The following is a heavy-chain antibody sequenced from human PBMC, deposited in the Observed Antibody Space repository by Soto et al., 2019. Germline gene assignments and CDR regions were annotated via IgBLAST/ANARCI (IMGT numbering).Heavy chain of an antibody. V-gene: IGHV4-4*02. CDR3: ARADDSSGYADY. CDR1: GGSISSNNW. Sequence: QVQLQESGPGLVKASGTLSLTCTVSGGSISSNNWWSWVRQPPGKGLEWIGEIHHSGSTNYNPSLNRRVSSPVDKSKNQFSLKLSSVTAADTAVYYCARADDSSGYADYWGQGTLVTVSS. J-gene: IGHJ4*02. CDR2: IHHSGST. D-gene: IGHD3-22*01.